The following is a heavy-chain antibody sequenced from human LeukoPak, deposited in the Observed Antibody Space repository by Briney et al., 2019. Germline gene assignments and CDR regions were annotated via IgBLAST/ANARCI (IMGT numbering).Heavy chain of an antibody. Sequence: LPGGSLRLSCTASGFTFSAYAMMWVRQAPGKGPEWVSAIRGGGTSELYADSVKGRFRISRDNSKETLFLQMNSLRAEDTAVYYCARDPNGDYIGAFDMWGPGTMVTVSS. V-gene: IGHV3-23*01. CDR2: IRGGGTSE. D-gene: IGHD4-17*01. J-gene: IGHJ3*02. CDR1: GFTFSAYA. CDR3: ARDPNGDYIGAFDM.